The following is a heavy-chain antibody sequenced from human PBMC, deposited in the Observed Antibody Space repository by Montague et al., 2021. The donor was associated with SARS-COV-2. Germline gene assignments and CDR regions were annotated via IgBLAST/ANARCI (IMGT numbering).Heavy chain of an antibody. CDR1: SGSFRGYY. CDR3: ARLGAITLVRGITKADFSNYGMDF. Sequence: SETLSLTCAVSSGSFRGYYWSWIRQPPGKGLEWIGEINHSGSTTYNPSLESRVSISVDPSNKQFSLKVTSVTAADTAVYYCARLGAITLVRGITKADFSNYGMDFWGQGTTVTVSS. V-gene: IGHV4-34*01. J-gene: IGHJ6*02. D-gene: IGHD3-10*01. CDR2: INHSGST.